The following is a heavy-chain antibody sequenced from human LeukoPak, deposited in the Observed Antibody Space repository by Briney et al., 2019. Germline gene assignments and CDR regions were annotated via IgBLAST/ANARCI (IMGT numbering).Heavy chain of an antibody. V-gene: IGHV4-39*07. D-gene: IGHD1-14*01. CDR3: ARRYLMAPNWFDP. Sequence: SETLYLTCTVSGGSISSSRYYWGWIRPPPGKGREWIGSIYYSGSTYYNPSLKSRVTISVDTSKNQFSLKLSSVTAADTAVYYCARRYLMAPNWFDPWGQGTLVTVSS. CDR1: GGSISSSRYY. CDR2: IYYSGST. J-gene: IGHJ5*02.